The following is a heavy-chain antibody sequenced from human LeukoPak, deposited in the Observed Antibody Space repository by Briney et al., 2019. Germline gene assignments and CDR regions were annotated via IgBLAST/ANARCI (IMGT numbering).Heavy chain of an antibody. J-gene: IGHJ4*02. CDR1: GFTFSSYS. D-gene: IGHD3-10*01. CDR3: ARGAPGVRGVIPFDY. CDR2: IKEHGSEN. Sequence: GGSLRLSCAASGFTFSSYSMSWVRQAPGKGLEWVASIKEHGSENYYVDSVKGRFTISGDSAKNSLYLQMNSLRAEDTAVYYCARGAPGVRGVIPFDYWGQGSLVTVSS. V-gene: IGHV3-7*01.